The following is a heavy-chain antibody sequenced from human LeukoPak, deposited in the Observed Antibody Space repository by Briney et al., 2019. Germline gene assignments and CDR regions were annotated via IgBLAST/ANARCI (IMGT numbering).Heavy chain of an antibody. CDR2: IYYSGST. V-gene: IGHV4-59*08. D-gene: IGHD3-22*01. CDR3: ARQAYHYDSSGLNWFDP. CDR1: GGSFSGYY. J-gene: IGHJ5*02. Sequence: SETLSLTCAVYGGSFSGYYWSWIRQPPGKGLEWIGYIYYSGSTNYNPSLKSRVTISVDTSKNQFSLKLSSVTAADTAVYYCARQAYHYDSSGLNWFDPWGQGTLVTVSS.